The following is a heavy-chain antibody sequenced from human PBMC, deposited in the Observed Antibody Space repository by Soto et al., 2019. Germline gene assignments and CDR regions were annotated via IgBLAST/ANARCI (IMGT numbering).Heavy chain of an antibody. CDR2: IWYDGSNK. J-gene: IGHJ6*02. Sequence: VGSLRLSCAASGFTFSSYGMHWVRQAPGKGLEWVAVIWYDGSNKYYADSVKGRFTISRDNSKNTLYLQMNSLRAEDTAVYYCARDREVDTAMVTYYYGMDVWGQGTTVTVSS. CDR3: ARDREVDTAMVTYYYGMDV. CDR1: GFTFSSYG. V-gene: IGHV3-33*01. D-gene: IGHD5-18*01.